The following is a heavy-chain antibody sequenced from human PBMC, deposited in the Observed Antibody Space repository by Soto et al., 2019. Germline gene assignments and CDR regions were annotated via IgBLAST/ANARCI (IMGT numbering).Heavy chain of an antibody. CDR1: GYSFTSYW. CDR2: IDPSDSYT. Sequence: GESLKISCKGSGYSFTSYWISWVRQMPGKGLEWMGRIDPSDSYTNYSPSFQGHVTISADKSISTAYLQWSSLKASDTAMYYWAITVGANWPTYYYYGMDVWGQGTTVTVSS. V-gene: IGHV5-10-1*01. D-gene: IGHD1-1*01. CDR3: AITVGANWPTYYYYGMDV. J-gene: IGHJ6*02.